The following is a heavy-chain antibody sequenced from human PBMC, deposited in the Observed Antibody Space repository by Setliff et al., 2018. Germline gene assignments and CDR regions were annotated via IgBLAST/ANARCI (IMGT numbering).Heavy chain of an antibody. J-gene: IGHJ4*02. CDR3: AKSSGSSSATNLEY. Sequence: GGSLRLSCTTSGFTFFSYTMNWVRQAPGKGLEWVSAITDGGDTTHYAGSVKGRFTIDRDNTNSKLYLQMNSLRVEDTALYYCAKSSGSSSATNLEYLGPGTLVTVSS. V-gene: IGHV3-23*01. D-gene: IGHD3-10*01. CDR1: GFTFFSYT. CDR2: ITDGGDTT.